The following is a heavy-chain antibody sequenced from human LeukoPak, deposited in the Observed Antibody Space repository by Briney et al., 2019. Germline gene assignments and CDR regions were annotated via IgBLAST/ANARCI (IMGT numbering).Heavy chain of an antibody. CDR2: ISSNGGST. Sequence: GGSLRLSCAASGFTFSSYAMHWVRQAPGKGLEYVSAISSNGGSTYYATSVKGRFTIPRDNSKNTLYLQMGSLRAEDMAVYYCARDLGGGNYYDSSGYYYGLDYWGQGTLVTVSS. CDR1: GFTFSSYA. V-gene: IGHV3-64*01. J-gene: IGHJ4*02. D-gene: IGHD3-22*01. CDR3: ARDLGGGNYYDSSGYYYGLDY.